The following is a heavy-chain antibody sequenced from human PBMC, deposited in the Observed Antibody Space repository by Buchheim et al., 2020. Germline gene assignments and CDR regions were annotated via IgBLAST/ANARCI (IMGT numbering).Heavy chain of an antibody. J-gene: IGHJ5*01. V-gene: IGHV4-4*02. CDR1: GGSITSSHW. CDR2: IYHTGST. Sequence: QVQLQESGPGLVKPSGTLSLTCAVSGGSITSSHWWTWVRQPPGKGLEWIGEIYHTGSTNYRPSLASRVTILVDRSKNQFSLTLRSVTAADTGFYYRARDPSSSATFDSWGQGTL. D-gene: IGHD2-2*01. CDR3: ARDPSSSATFDS.